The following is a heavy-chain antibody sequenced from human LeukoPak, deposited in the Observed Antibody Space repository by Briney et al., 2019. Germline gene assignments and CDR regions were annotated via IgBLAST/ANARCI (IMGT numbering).Heavy chain of an antibody. CDR1: GGSISSYY. V-gene: IGHV4-59*01. D-gene: IGHD5-24*01. CDR3: ARGLRVRRDGYSYWFDP. J-gene: IGHJ5*02. CDR2: IYYSGST. Sequence: SETLSLTCTVSGGSISSYYWSWIRQPPGKGLEWIGYIYYSGSTNYNPSLKSRVTISVDTSKNQFSLKLSSVTAADTAVYYCARGLRVRRDGYSYWFDPWGQGTLVTVPS.